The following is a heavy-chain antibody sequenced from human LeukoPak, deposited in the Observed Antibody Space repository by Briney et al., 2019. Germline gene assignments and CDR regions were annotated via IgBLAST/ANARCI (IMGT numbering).Heavy chain of an antibody. CDR1: GYTFTSYG. CDR2: ISAYNGNT. J-gene: IGHJ4*02. Sequence: ASVKVSCKASGYTFTSYGINWVRQAPGQGLEWMGWISAYNGNTNYAQKLQGRVTMTTDTSTSTAYMELRSLRSDDTAVYYCARDATETYYDFWRGYYTWFDYWGQGTLVTVSS. V-gene: IGHV1-18*01. D-gene: IGHD3-3*01. CDR3: ARDATETYYDFWRGYYTWFDY.